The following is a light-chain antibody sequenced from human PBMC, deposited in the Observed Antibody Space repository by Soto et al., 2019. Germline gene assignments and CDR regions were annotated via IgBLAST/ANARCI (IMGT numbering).Light chain of an antibody. CDR1: QSVSID. CDR3: QKYNSALGT. Sequence: EIVMTQSPATVPVSPGERVTLSCRASQSVSIDLAWYQQKPGQAPRLLIYGASTRATDIPPRFSGSGSGTDFTLTISSLQPEDVATYYCQKYNSALGTFGQGTKVDIK. J-gene: IGKJ1*01. CDR2: GAS. V-gene: IGKV3-15*01.